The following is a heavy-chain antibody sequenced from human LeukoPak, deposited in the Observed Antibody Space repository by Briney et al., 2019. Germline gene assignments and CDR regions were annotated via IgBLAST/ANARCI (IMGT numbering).Heavy chain of an antibody. D-gene: IGHD6-19*01. CDR3: ARYLAVAGNNYFGMDV. CDR1: GGSISSYY. V-gene: IGHV4-59*08. Sequence: SETLSLTCTVSGGSISSYYWSWIRQPPGKGLEWIGYIYYSGSTNYNPSLKSRVTISVDTSKNQFSLKLNSVTAADTAVYYCARYLAVAGNNYFGMDVWGQGTTVTVSS. J-gene: IGHJ6*02. CDR2: IYYSGST.